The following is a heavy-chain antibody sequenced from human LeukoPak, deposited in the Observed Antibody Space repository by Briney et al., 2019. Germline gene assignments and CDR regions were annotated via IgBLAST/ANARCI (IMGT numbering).Heavy chain of an antibody. CDR3: AREGPPSSGYFDY. Sequence: PSETLSLTCTVSGGSVSSGSYYWSWIRQPPGKGLEWIGYIYDSGSTNYNPSLKSRVSISVDTSKNQLSLELSSVTAADTAVYYCAREGPPSSGYFDYWGQGTLVTVSS. CDR2: IYDSGST. J-gene: IGHJ4*02. D-gene: IGHD3-22*01. V-gene: IGHV4-61*01. CDR1: GGSVSSGSYY.